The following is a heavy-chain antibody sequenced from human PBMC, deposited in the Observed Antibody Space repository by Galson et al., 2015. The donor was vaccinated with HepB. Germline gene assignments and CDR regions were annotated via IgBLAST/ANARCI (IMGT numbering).Heavy chain of an antibody. V-gene: IGHV3-33*01. CDR1: GFTFSSSG. CDR2: IWYDGSNK. CDR3: ARECVDRRFWSGYYFDY. D-gene: IGHD3-3*01. J-gene: IGHJ4*02. Sequence: SLRLSCAASGFTFSSSGMHWVRQAPGKGLEWVAVIWYDGSNKYYADSVKGRFTISRDNSKNTLDLQMNSLRAEDTAVYYCARECVDRRFWSGYYFDYWGQGTLVTVSS.